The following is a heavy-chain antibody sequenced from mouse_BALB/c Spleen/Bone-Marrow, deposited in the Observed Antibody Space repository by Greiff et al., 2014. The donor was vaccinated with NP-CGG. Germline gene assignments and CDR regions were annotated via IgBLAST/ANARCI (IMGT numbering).Heavy chain of an antibody. CDR1: GFNIKDTY. Sequence: EVQLQQSGAELVKPGASVKLSCTASGFNIKDTYMHWVKQRPEQGLEWIGRIGPANGNTKYDPKFQGKATITADTSSNTAYLQLSSLTSEDTAVYYWARWEYYAMDYWGQGTSVTVSS. CDR3: ARWEYYAMDY. V-gene: IGHV14-3*02. J-gene: IGHJ4*01. CDR2: IGPANGNT. D-gene: IGHD4-1*01.